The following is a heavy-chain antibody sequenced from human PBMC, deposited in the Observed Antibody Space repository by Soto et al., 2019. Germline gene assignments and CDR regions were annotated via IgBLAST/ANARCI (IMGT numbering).Heavy chain of an antibody. CDR1: GFTFSSYA. D-gene: IGHD2-2*01. CDR3: ARDTDRSLGYCSSTSCPEYYYYGMDV. Sequence: GGSLRLSCAASGFTFSSYAMHWVRQAPGKGLEWVAVISYDGSNKYYADSVKGRFTISRDNSKNTLYLQMNSLRAEDTAVYYCARDTDRSLGYCSSTSCPEYYYYGMDVWGQGTTVTVSS. CDR2: ISYDGSNK. J-gene: IGHJ6*02. V-gene: IGHV3-30*04.